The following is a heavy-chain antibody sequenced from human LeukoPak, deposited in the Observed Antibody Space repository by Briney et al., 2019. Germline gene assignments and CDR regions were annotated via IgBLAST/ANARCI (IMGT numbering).Heavy chain of an antibody. V-gene: IGHV4-34*01. CDR1: GFTFSSYA. J-gene: IGHJ4*02. CDR3: ARQNSRVVGSDY. CDR2: ISHGRDT. Sequence: GSLRLSCAASGFTFSSYAMSWIRQPPGKGLEWIGEISHGRDTDYNPSLKSRVSISVDTSKNQFSLKLSSVTAADTAVYYCARQNSRVVGSDYWGQGTLVTVSS. D-gene: IGHD6-19*01.